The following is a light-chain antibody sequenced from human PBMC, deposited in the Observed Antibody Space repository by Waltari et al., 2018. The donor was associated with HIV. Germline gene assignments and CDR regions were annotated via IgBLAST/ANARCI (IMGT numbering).Light chain of an antibody. V-gene: IGLV1-47*01. Sequence: QSVLTPPPSASGPPGQRVTISCSESRSNLGSNLVYWYQQLPGTAPKLLIYGNNQRPSGVPDRFSGSKSGTSASLAISGLRSEDEAAYYCAAWDDSRVVFGGGTKLTVL. J-gene: IGLJ2*01. CDR3: AAWDDSRVV. CDR1: RSNLGSNL. CDR2: GNN.